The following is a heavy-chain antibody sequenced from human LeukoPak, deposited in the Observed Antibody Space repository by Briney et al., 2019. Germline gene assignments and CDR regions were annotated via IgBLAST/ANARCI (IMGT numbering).Heavy chain of an antibody. CDR2: ISYDGSNK. CDR3: ATSRGYNSGYRALELPPSPID. J-gene: IGHJ4*02. V-gene: IGHV3-30*03. CDR1: GFTFSSYG. D-gene: IGHD5-18*01. Sequence: GGSLRLSCAASGFTFSSYGMHWVRQAPGKGLEWVAVISYDGSNKYYADSVKGRFTISRDNAKNSLFLQMNSLRAEDTAAYYCATSRGYNSGYRALELPPSPIDWGQGTLVTVSS.